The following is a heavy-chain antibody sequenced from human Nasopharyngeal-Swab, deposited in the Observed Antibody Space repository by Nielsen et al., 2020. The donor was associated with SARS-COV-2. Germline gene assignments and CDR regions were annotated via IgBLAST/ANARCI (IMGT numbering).Heavy chain of an antibody. CDR3: ARDLGGSGYDLGGYYYYYGMDV. D-gene: IGHD5-12*01. CDR2: IYYSGST. Sequence: GSLRLSCTVSGGSISSYYWSWIRQPPGKGLEWIGYIYYSGSTSYNPSLKSRVTISVDTSKNQFSLKLSSMTAADTAVYYCARDLGGSGYDLGGYYYYYGMDVWGQGTTVTVSS. V-gene: IGHV4-59*01. J-gene: IGHJ6*02. CDR1: GGSISSYY.